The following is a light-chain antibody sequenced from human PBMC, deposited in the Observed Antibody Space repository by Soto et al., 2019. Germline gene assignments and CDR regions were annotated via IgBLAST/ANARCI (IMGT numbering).Light chain of an antibody. CDR2: GAS. CDR1: QSVSSN. J-gene: IGKJ3*01. V-gene: IGKV3-11*01. Sequence: EIVMTQSPATLSVSPGERATLSCRASQSVSSNLAWYQQKPGQAPRLLIYGASSRATGIPDRFSGSGSGTDFTLTISSLEPEDFAVYYCQQRGNWPPGFTFGPGTKVDIK. CDR3: QQRGNWPPGFT.